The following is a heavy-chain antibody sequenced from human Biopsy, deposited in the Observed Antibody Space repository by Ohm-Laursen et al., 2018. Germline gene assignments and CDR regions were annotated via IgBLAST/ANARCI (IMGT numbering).Heavy chain of an antibody. V-gene: IGHV3-48*01. CDR1: GFDFSDYS. J-gene: IGHJ4*02. CDR2: ISSGSSPI. CDR3: ARGRTGG. Sequence: LTLTCAASGFDFSDYSMNWVRQAPGKGLEWVSFISSGSSPIYYADSVKGRFTISRDDAKNSLYLQMNSLRAEDTAVYYCARGRTGGWGQGTLVTVSS. D-gene: IGHD1/OR15-1a*01.